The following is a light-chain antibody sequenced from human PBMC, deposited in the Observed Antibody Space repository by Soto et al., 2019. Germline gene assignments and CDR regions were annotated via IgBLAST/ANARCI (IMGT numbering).Light chain of an antibody. CDR1: QSVSSN. J-gene: IGKJ1*01. Sequence: EIVMTQSPATLSVSPGERATLSCRASQSVSSNLAWYQQKPGQAPRLLIYGASTRATGIPARFSGSGSGTEFTLTINSLQSEDFAVYYCQQYNNWPMWTFGQGTKVDIK. V-gene: IGKV3-15*01. CDR2: GAS. CDR3: QQYNNWPMWT.